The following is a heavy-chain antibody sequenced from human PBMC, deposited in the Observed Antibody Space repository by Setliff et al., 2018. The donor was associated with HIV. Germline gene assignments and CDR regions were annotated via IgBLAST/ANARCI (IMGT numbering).Heavy chain of an antibody. CDR1: GGSISSGGYS. CDR2: IYHNGRT. Sequence: SETLSLTCAVSGGSISSGGYSWNWIRQPPGKGLEWIGYIYHNGRTYFDPSLQSRVTISVDMSKTQFSLKLRSVTASDTAVYYCARYRSKLDWFDPWGQGILVNVSS. D-gene: IGHD1-26*01. J-gene: IGHJ5*02. V-gene: IGHV4-30-2*01. CDR3: ARYRSKLDWFDP.